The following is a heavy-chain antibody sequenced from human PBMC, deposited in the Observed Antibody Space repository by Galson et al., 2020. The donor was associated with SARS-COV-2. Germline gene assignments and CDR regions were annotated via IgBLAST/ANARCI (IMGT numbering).Heavy chain of an antibody. CDR2: IKEDGSEK. V-gene: IGHV3-7*03. Sequence: GESLKISCAASGFTFSSYWMSWVRQAPGKGLEWVANIKEDGSEKSYVDSVKGRFIISRDNAKNSVYLQMNSLTAEDTAVYYCARGPYYYGSGTYQYFDYWGQGTLVTVPS. CDR3: ARGPYYYGSGTYQYFDY. CDR1: GFTFSSYW. D-gene: IGHD3-10*01. J-gene: IGHJ4*02.